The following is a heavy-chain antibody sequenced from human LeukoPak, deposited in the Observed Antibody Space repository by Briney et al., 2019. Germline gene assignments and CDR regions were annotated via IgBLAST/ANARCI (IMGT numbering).Heavy chain of an antibody. V-gene: IGHV1-18*01. Sequence: ASVKVSCKASGYTFSSYGISWVRQAPGQGLEWMGWISAYNGNTNYAQKLQGRVTMTTDTSTSTAYMDLRSLRSDDTAVYYCARVSAAAGAFDFWGQGTLVTVSS. D-gene: IGHD6-13*01. CDR3: ARVSAAAGAFDF. CDR2: ISAYNGNT. J-gene: IGHJ4*02. CDR1: GYTFSSYG.